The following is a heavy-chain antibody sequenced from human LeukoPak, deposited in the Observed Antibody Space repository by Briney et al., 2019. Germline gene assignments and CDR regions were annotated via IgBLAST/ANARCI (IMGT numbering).Heavy chain of an antibody. CDR2: ISWNSGSI. V-gene: IGHV3-9*01. D-gene: IGHD6-13*01. J-gene: IGHJ4*02. Sequence: GGSLRLSCAASGFTFDDYAMHWVRQAPGKGLEWVSGISWNSGSIGYADSVKGRFTISRDNAKNSLYLQMNSLRAEDTALYYCAKDNAVAAAGNDYWGRGTLVTVSS. CDR3: AKDNAVAAAGNDY. CDR1: GFTFDDYA.